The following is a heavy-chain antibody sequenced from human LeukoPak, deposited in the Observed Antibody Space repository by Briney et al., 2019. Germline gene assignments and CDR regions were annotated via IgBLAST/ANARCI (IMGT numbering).Heavy chain of an antibody. D-gene: IGHD3-10*01. Sequence: PGGSLRLSCAASGFTFSSYAMHWVRQAPGKGLEYVSAISSNGGSTYYANSVKGRFTISRDNSKNTLYLQMGSLRAEDMAVYYCARATFGYDYWGQGTLVTVSS. CDR2: ISSNGGST. V-gene: IGHV3-64*01. J-gene: IGHJ4*02. CDR3: ARATFGYDY. CDR1: GFTFSSYA.